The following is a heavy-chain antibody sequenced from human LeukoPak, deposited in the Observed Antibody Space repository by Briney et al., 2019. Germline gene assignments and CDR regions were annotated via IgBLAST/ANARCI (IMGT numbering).Heavy chain of an antibody. CDR1: GYTFTGYY. Sequence: ASVKVSCKASGYTFTGYYMHWVRQAPGQGLEWMGWINPNSGGTNYAQKFQGRVTMTRDTSISTAYMELSRLRSDDTAVYYCARDKGLRFWYYYYMDVWGKGTTVTISS. D-gene: IGHD5/OR15-5a*01. J-gene: IGHJ6*03. V-gene: IGHV1-2*02. CDR2: INPNSGGT. CDR3: ARDKGLRFWYYYYMDV.